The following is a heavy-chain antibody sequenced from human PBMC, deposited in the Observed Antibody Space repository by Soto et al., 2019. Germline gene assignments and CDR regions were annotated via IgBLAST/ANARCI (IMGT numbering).Heavy chain of an antibody. D-gene: IGHD3-22*01. CDR2: IYTSGST. Sequence: SETLSLTCTVSGGSISSYYWRWIRQPAGKGLEWIGRIYTSGSTNYNPSLKSRVTMSVDTSKNQFSLKLSSVTAADTAVYYCARSNYYDSSGYYPRWFDPWGQGTLVTVSS. CDR1: GGSISSYY. V-gene: IGHV4-4*07. J-gene: IGHJ5*02. CDR3: ARSNYYDSSGYYPRWFDP.